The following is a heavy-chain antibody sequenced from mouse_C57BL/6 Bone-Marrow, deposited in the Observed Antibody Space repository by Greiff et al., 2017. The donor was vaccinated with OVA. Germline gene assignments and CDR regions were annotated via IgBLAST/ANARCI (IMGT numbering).Heavy chain of an antibody. CDR2: IDPSDSYT. V-gene: IGHV1-69*01. Sequence: VQLQQPGAELVMPGASVKLSCKASGYTFTSYWMHWVKQRPGQGLEWIGEIDPSDSYTNYNQKFKGKSTLTVDKSSSTAYMQLSSLTSEDSAVYYCGRGEYPKYRGEDAPLTDSP. CDR3: GRGEYPKY. D-gene: IGHD5-1*01. CDR1: GYTFTSYW. J-gene: IGHJ2*01.